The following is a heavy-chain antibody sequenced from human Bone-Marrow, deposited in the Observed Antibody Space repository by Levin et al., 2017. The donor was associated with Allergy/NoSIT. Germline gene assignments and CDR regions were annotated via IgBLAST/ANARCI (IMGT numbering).Heavy chain of an antibody. Sequence: GGSLRLSCAASGFSLSSYGMHWVRQTPGKGLEGVAVIWYGGTNRHYADSVKGRFIVSGDNSKNTLYLEMNSLGAEDTGVYYCARDRWQLLSDYYGMDVWGQGTTVTVS. CDR2: IWYGGTNR. V-gene: IGHV3-33*01. J-gene: IGHJ6*02. D-gene: IGHD1-26*01. CDR3: ARDRWQLLSDYYGMDV. CDR1: GFSLSSYG.